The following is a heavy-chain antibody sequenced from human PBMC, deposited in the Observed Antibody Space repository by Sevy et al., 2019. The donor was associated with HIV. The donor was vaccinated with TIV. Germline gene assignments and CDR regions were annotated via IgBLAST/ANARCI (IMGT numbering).Heavy chain of an antibody. Sequence: GGSLRLSCAASGFTFSSYWMSWVRQAPGKGLEWVANIKQDGSEKYYVGSVKGRFTISRDNAKNSLYLQMNSLRAEDTAVYYCARARVGATRPVYFDYWGQGTLVTVSS. V-gene: IGHV3-7*01. CDR1: GFTFSSYW. D-gene: IGHD1-26*01. CDR2: IKQDGSEK. J-gene: IGHJ4*02. CDR3: ARARVGATRPVYFDY.